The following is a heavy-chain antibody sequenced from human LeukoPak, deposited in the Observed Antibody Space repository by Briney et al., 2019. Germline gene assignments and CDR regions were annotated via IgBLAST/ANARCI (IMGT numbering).Heavy chain of an antibody. V-gene: IGHV3-74*01. Sequence: GGSLRLSCAASGFTFSSYWMHWVRQAPGKGLVWVSRINSDGSSTSYADSVKGRFTISRDNSKNTLYLQMNSLRAEDTAVYYCAKDPQQDNYFDYWGQGTLVTVSS. CDR1: GFTFSSYW. D-gene: IGHD6-13*01. J-gene: IGHJ4*02. CDR3: AKDPQQDNYFDY. CDR2: INSDGSST.